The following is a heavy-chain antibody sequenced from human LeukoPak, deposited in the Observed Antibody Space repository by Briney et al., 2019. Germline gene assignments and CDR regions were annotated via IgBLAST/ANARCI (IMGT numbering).Heavy chain of an antibody. V-gene: IGHV4-34*01. CDR3: ARGPASHSSGWSGDY. Sequence: SETLSLTCAVYGGSFSGYYWSWIRQPPGKGLEGIGEINHSGSTNYNPSLKSRVTISVDTSKNQFSLKLSSVTAADTAVYYCARGPASHSSGWSGDYWGQGTLVTVSS. J-gene: IGHJ4*02. D-gene: IGHD6-19*01. CDR1: GGSFSGYY. CDR2: INHSGST.